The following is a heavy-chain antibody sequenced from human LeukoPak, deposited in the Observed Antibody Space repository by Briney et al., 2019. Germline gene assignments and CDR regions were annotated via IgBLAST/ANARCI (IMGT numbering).Heavy chain of an antibody. CDR1: GGSISSSSYY. CDR3: ARALGGVPAAADY. Sequence: KASETLSLTCTVSGGSISSSSYYWGWIRQPPGKGLEWIGSIYYSGSTYYNPSLKSRVTISVDTSKNQFSLKLSSVTAADTAVYYCARALGGVPAAADYWGQGTLVTVSS. CDR2: IYYSGST. D-gene: IGHD2-2*01. V-gene: IGHV4-39*01. J-gene: IGHJ4*02.